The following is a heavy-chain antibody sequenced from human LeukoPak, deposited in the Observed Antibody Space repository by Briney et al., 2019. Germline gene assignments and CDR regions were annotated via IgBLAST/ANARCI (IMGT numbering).Heavy chain of an antibody. CDR2: ISGSGVST. J-gene: IGHJ4*02. CDR3: AKEYGYTYGEFDY. CDR1: VFTFSSYA. D-gene: IGHD5-18*01. V-gene: IGHV3-23*01. Sequence: GGSLRLSCAASVFTFSSYAMSWVRQAPGKGLEWVSAISGSGVSTYYADSVKGRFTISRDNSKNTLYLQMNSLRAEDTAVYYCAKEYGYTYGEFDYWGQGTLVTVSS.